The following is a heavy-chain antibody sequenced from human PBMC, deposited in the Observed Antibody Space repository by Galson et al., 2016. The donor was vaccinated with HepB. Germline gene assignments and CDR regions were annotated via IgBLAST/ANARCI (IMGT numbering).Heavy chain of an antibody. J-gene: IGHJ4*02. CDR2: TFYRSKWFH. V-gene: IGHV6-1*01. Sequence: CAISGDSVSNNRAAWTWIRQSPSRGLEWLGRTFYRSKWFHEYASSVKGRMTINSDTAKNQFSLQVNSVTPADTAFYFCVRGSLALTRSTLDYWGQGALVIVSS. CDR3: VRGSLALTRSTLDY. CDR1: GDSVSNNRAA. D-gene: IGHD2-2*01.